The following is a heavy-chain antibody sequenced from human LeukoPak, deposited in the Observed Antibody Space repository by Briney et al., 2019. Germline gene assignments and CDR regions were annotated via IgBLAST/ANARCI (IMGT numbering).Heavy chain of an antibody. CDR3: AREGSSWYSHPYDAFDI. J-gene: IGHJ3*02. Sequence: GASVKVSCKASGYTFTSYGISWVRQAPGQGLEWMGWISAYNGNTNYAQKLQGRVTMTTDTSTSTAYMELRSLRSDDTAVYYCAREGSSWYSHPYDAFDIWGQGTMVTVSS. D-gene: IGHD6-13*01. CDR2: ISAYNGNT. V-gene: IGHV1-18*01. CDR1: GYTFTSYG.